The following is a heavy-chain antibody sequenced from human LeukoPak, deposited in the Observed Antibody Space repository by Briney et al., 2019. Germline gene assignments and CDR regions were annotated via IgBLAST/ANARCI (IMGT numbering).Heavy chain of an antibody. CDR2: ISYDGSNK. CDR1: GFTFSSYG. J-gene: IGHJ4*02. V-gene: IGHV3-30*03. D-gene: IGHD5-18*01. Sequence: PGRSLRLPCAASGFTFSSYGMHWVRQAPGKGLEWVAVISYDGSNKYYADSVKGRFTISRDNSKNTLYLQMNSLRAEDTAVYYCASRGYSYGLYYFDYWGQGTLVTVSS. CDR3: ASRGYSYGLYYFDY.